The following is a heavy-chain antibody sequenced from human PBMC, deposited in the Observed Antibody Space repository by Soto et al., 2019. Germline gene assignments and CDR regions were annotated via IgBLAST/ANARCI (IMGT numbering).Heavy chain of an antibody. CDR2: IWYDGSNK. CDR3: ARKGRELRIAVAGTGLL. J-gene: IGHJ4*02. CDR1: GFTFSSYG. Sequence: QVQLVESGGGVVQPGRSLRLSCAASGFTFSSYGMHWVRQAPGKGLEWVAVIWYDGSNKYYADSVKGRFTISRDNSKNTLYLQMNSLRAEDTAVYYCARKGRELRIAVAGTGLLGGQGTLVTVSS. D-gene: IGHD6-19*01. V-gene: IGHV3-33*01.